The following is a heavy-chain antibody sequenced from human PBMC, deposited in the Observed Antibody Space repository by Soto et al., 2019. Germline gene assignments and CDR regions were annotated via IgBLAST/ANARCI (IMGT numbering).Heavy chain of an antibody. CDR2: INSDGSTT. Sequence: GGSLRLSCAASGFTFSSDWMHWVRQAPGKGLVWVSRINSDGSTTTYADSVKGRFTISRDNAKNTLHLQMNSLRAEDTAVYYCARWFTYRNFAYFDYWGQGTQVTVSS. J-gene: IGHJ4*02. D-gene: IGHD3-10*01. V-gene: IGHV3-74*01. CDR3: ARWFTYRNFAYFDY. CDR1: GFTFSSDW.